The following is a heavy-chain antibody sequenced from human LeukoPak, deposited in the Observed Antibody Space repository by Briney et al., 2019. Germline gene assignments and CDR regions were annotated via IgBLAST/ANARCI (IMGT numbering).Heavy chain of an antibody. V-gene: IGHV5-51*01. CDR2: IWPGDSDT. D-gene: IGHD3-22*01. CDR1: GYDFTTYW. Sequence: GESLEISCKISGYDFTTYWIGWVRQMPGKGLEYMGIIWPGDSDTRYSPSFQGQVTISADKSISTAYLQWSSLKASDTAMYYCARQVGDYYDSSGYSLDWGQGTLVTVSS. J-gene: IGHJ4*02. CDR3: ARQVGDYYDSSGYSLD.